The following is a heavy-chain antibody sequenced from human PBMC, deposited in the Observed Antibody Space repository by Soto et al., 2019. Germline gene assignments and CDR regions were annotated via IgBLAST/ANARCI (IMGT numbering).Heavy chain of an antibody. V-gene: IGHV4-34*03. J-gene: IGHJ4*02. CDR3: ARGGGVGASAGTMDY. CDR1: GGSFSGYY. D-gene: IGHD6-13*01. Sequence: PSETLSLTCAVYGGSFSGYYWSWIRQPPGKGLEWIGEINHSGSTNYNPSLKSRLTLTKDTSKNQVVLTMTNMGPADTGTYYWARGGGVGASAGTMDYWGQGPLVTVS. CDR2: INHSGST.